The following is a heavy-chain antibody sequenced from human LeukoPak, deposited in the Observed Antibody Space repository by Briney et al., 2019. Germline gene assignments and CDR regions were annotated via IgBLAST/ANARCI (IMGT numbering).Heavy chain of an antibody. CDR3: AKKLGSSPGDFFDS. J-gene: IGHJ4*02. Sequence: GGSLRLSCAASGFTFTNYAMSWVRQAPGKGLGWVSEIIDNGGSTFYADSVKGRFTISRDNSKNTLYLQMNSLRGDDTAVYYCAKKLGSSPGDFFDSWGQGTLVTVSS. CDR2: IIDNGGST. D-gene: IGHD6-6*01. V-gene: IGHV3-23*01. CDR1: GFTFTNYA.